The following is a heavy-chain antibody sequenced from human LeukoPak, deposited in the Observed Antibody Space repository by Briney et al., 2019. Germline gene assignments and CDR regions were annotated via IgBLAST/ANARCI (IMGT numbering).Heavy chain of an antibody. J-gene: IGHJ3*02. CDR2: IYYSGTT. CDR1: GGSISSITYY. D-gene: IGHD2-2*01. Sequence: PSETLSLTCTVSGGSISSITYYWGWIRQPPGKGLEWIGGIYYSGTTYYNPSLKSRVTISVGTSKNQFSLRLSSVTAADTAVYYCARDLQVPAANDAFDIWGQGTMVTVSS. V-gene: IGHV4-39*07. CDR3: ARDLQVPAANDAFDI.